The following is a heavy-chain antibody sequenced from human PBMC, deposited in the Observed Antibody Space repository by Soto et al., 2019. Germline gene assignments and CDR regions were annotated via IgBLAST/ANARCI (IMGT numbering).Heavy chain of an antibody. CDR2: ISAYNGNT. J-gene: IGHJ6*02. CDR3: ARDFGTIFGVVIGHHYYYYGMDV. V-gene: IGHV1-18*04. CDR1: GYTFTSYG. Sequence: ASVKVSCTASGYTFTSYGISWVRQAPGQGLERMGWISAYNGNTNYAQKLQGRVTMTTDTSTSTAYMELRSLRSDDTAVYYCARDFGTIFGVVIGHHYYYYGMDVWGQGTTVTVSS. D-gene: IGHD3-3*01.